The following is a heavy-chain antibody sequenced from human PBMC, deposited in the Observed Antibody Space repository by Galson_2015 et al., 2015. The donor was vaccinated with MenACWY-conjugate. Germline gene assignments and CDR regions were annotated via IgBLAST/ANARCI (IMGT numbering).Heavy chain of an antibody. V-gene: IGHV3-48*04. D-gene: IGHD1-26*01. CDR1: GFTFNSYS. J-gene: IGHJ4*02. CDR3: ARDARVGDTLTPGH. CDR2: ISSSSSTI. Sequence: SLRLSCAASGFTFNSYSMNWVRQAPGKGLEWVSYISSSSSTIYYADSVKGRFTISRDNVKNSLYLQMNSLRAEDTAVYYCARDARVGDTLTPGHWGQGSLVTVSS.